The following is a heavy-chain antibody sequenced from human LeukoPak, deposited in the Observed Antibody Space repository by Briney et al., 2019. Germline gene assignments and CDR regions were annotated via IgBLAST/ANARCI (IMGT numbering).Heavy chain of an antibody. J-gene: IGHJ4*02. CDR2: IYWDDDK. CDR3: VHRSMTATQAPLPFDF. D-gene: IGHD1-1*01. V-gene: IGHV2-5*02. CDR1: GFSLSTQGVG. Sequence: SGPTLLKPTPTLTLTFTFSGFSLSTQGVGVGWIRQPPVNTLEWLSLIYWDDDKRYHPSLRTRLTITRDTSNNQVVLTMTDMDPVDTATYYCVHRSMTATQAPLPFDFWGPGTFITVSS.